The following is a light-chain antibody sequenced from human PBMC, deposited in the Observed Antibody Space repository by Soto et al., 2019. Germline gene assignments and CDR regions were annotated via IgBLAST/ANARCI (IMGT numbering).Light chain of an antibody. CDR3: PAWDDSMNGPGVV. CDR2: SNN. J-gene: IGLJ2*01. V-gene: IGLV1-44*01. Sequence: QSVLTQPPSASGTPGXRXTISCSGSSSNIGSNTVNWYQQLPGTAPKLLIYSNNQRPSGVPDRFSGSKSGTSASLAISGLQSEDEADYYCPAWDDSMNGPGVVFGGGTKVTVL. CDR1: SSNIGSNT.